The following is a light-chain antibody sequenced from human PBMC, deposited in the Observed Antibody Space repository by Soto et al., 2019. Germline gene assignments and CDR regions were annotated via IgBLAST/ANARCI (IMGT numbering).Light chain of an antibody. J-gene: IGKJ1*01. CDR2: LAS. Sequence: EMVLTQSPATLSSFPGDRVTLSCRASQAVNTRLAWYQHKPGQAPRLLIYLASNRAAGVPARFSGSGSGTDFTLTISDVEPEDFAVYYCHQRQSWPRTVGQGTKVDI. CDR1: QAVNTR. CDR3: HQRQSWPRT. V-gene: IGKV3-11*01.